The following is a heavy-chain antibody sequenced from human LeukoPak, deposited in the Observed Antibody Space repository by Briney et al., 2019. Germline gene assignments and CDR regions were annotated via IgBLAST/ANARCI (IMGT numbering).Heavy chain of an antibody. CDR1: GFTFSNYG. CDR2: TKEDGSEK. Sequence: GGSLRLSCAASGFTFSNYGMHWVRQAPGKGLEWVGNTKEDGSEKYYVDSVKGRFTISRDNAKNSLYLQMNSLRAEDTAVYFCARDIAPRLSDYWGQGTLVTVSS. J-gene: IGHJ4*02. CDR3: ARDIAPRLSDY. V-gene: IGHV3-7*05. D-gene: IGHD6-6*01.